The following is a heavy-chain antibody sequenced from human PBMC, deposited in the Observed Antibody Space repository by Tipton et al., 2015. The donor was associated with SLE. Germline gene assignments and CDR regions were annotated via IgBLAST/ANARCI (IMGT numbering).Heavy chain of an antibody. CDR1: GASLRHGSYY. V-gene: IGHV4-61*09. CDR3: ARFWGPNSWYFDY. D-gene: IGHD6-13*01. CDR2: VYTSGNF. Sequence: TLSLTCTVLGASLRHGSYYWTWIRRPAGKGLEYLGHVYTSGNFNYNPSLKSRVTMSVDTSKKQFSLKLSSVTAADTAVYYCARFWGPNSWYFDYWGQGTLVTVSS. J-gene: IGHJ4*02.